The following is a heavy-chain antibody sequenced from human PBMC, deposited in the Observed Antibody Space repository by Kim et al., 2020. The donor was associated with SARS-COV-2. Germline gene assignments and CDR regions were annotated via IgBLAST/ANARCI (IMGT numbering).Heavy chain of an antibody. D-gene: IGHD4-17*01. Sequence: KSRVTISVDTSKNQFSRKLSSVTAADTAVYYCARGRTVTTLYYYYGMDVWGQGTTVTVSS. CDR3: ARGRTVTTLYYYYGMDV. J-gene: IGHJ6*02. V-gene: IGHV4-34*01.